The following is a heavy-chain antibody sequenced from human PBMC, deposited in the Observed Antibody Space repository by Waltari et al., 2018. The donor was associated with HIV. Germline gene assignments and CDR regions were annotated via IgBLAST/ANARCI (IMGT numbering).Heavy chain of an antibody. Sequence: EVQLVESGGGLVKPGGSLRLSCAASGFTFSSYSMNWVSQAPGKGLGCVSSISSRSYIYYADSVKGRFTSSRDNAKNSLYLQMNSLRAEDTAVYYCARDYIAVAGPYYYYYGMDVWGQGTTVTVSS. J-gene: IGHJ6*02. D-gene: IGHD6-19*01. CDR1: GFTFSSYS. CDR3: ARDYIAVAGPYYYYYGMDV. CDR2: ISSRSYI. V-gene: IGHV3-21*01.